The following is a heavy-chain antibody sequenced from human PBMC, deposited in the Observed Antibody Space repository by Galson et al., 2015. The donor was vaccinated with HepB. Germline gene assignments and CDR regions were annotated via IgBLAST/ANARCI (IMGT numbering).Heavy chain of an antibody. CDR2: ITGYGDGT. D-gene: IGHD7-27*01. CDR1: RFSFSSYA. J-gene: IGHJ3*01. V-gene: IGHV3-23*01. Sequence: SLRLSCAASRFSFSSYAMTWVRQAPGKGLEWVSAITGYGDGTYYADSVEGRFTISRVNSKNTLYLQMNSLRAEDTAVYYCAKDSRYSLTGDDAFDVWGQGTMVTVSS. CDR3: AKDSRYSLTGDDAFDV.